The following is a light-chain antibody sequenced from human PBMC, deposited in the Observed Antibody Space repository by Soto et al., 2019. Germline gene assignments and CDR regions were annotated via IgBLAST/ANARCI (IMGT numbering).Light chain of an antibody. V-gene: IGKV3-20*01. CDR3: QQYGTSPHT. Sequence: EIVLTQSPGTLSLSPGERATLSCRASQSVSSNYLAWYQQKPGQAPRLLIYAASSRATAIPDRFSGSGSGTDFTLTISRLEPEDSAVYSCQQYGTSPHTFGQGTKLEIK. CDR2: AAS. CDR1: QSVSSNY. J-gene: IGKJ2*01.